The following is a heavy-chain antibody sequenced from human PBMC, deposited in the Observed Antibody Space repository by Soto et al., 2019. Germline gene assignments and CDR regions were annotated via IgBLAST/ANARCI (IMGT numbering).Heavy chain of an antibody. D-gene: IGHD4-4*01. J-gene: IGHJ4*02. CDR3: ARGYSQYAY. Sequence: PSETLSLTCTVSGGSVSSDSNYWSWIRQPPGKGLEWIGYIYYSGPTKYNPSLKSRITISVDSSKNQLSLKLSSVTAADTAVYYCARGYSQYAYWGRGTLVTVSS. CDR2: IYYSGPT. CDR1: GGSVSSDSNY. V-gene: IGHV4-61*01.